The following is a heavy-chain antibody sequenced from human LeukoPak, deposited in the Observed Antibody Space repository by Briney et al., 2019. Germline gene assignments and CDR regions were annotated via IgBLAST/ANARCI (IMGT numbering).Heavy chain of an antibody. D-gene: IGHD5-18*01. CDR2: IYTSGST. CDR1: GGSISSYY. CDR3: ARDLPVDTAVAYNWFDP. Sequence: SETLSLTCTVSGGSISSYYWSWIRQPAGKGLEWIGRIYTSGSTNYNPSLKSRVTMSVDTSKNQFSLKLSSVTAADTAVYYCARDLPVDTAVAYNWFDPWGQGTLVTVSS. V-gene: IGHV4-4*07. J-gene: IGHJ5*02.